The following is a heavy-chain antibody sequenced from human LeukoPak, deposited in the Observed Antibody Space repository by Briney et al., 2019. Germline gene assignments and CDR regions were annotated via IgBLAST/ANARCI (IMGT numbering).Heavy chain of an antibody. J-gene: IGHJ6*02. V-gene: IGHV1-18*01. D-gene: IGHD2-2*01. Sequence: ASVKVSCKASGYTFTSYGISWVRQAPGQGLEWMGWISAYNGNTNYAQELQGRVTMTTDTSTSTAYMELRSLRSDDTAVYYCARVAAIVVVPAANSYGMDVWGQGTTVTVSS. CDR3: ARVAAIVVVPAANSYGMDV. CDR2: ISAYNGNT. CDR1: GYTFTSYG.